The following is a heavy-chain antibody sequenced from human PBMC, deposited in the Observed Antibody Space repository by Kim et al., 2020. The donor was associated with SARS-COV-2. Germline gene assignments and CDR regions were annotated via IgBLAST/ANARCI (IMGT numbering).Heavy chain of an antibody. J-gene: IGHJ6*02. V-gene: IGHV4-31*02. Sequence: NTSLKSRVTISVDTSKNQFSLKLSTVTAADTAVYYCARDEVYYYYGMDVWGQGTTVTVSS. CDR3: ARDEVYYYYGMDV.